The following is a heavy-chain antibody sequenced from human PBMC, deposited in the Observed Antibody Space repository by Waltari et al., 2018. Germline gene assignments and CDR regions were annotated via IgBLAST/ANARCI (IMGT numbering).Heavy chain of an antibody. CDR1: GRTFTTYG. V-gene: IGHV3-48*04. CDR3: AGIRRGFWFFDL. Sequence: EVQLVESGGGLVQPGGSLRLPCAASGRTFTTYGMNWVRQAPGKGLEWISYVSGDSGYIYYADSVRGRFTISRDNAQNSMYLQMNNLRADDTAVYYCAGIRRGFWFFDLWGRGTLVTVSS. CDR2: VSGDSGYI. J-gene: IGHJ2*01. D-gene: IGHD3-10*01.